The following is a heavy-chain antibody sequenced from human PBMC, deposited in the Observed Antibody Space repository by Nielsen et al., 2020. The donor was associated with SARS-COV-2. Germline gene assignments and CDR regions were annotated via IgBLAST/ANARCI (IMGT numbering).Heavy chain of an antibody. J-gene: IGHJ6*02. V-gene: IGHV4-34*01. CDR3: ARGELQYYYYGMDV. CDR2: INHSGST. Sequence: SETLSLTCAVYGGSFSGYYWSWIRQPPGKGLEWIGEINHSGSTNYNPSLKSQVTISVDTSKNQFSLKLSSVTAADTAVYYCARGELQYYYYGMDVWGQGTTVTVSS. CDR1: GGSFSGYY. D-gene: IGHD1-7*01.